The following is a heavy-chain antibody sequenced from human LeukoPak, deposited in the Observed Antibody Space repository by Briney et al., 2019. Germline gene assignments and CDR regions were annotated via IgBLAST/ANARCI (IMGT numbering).Heavy chain of an antibody. V-gene: IGHV3-30*02. D-gene: IGHD6-19*01. Sequence: GGSLRLSCAASGFTFSSYGMPWVRQAPGKGLEWVAFIRYDGSNKYYADSVKGRFTISRDNSKNTLYLQMNSLRAEDTAVYYCAKDRSGWYLNYFDYWGQGTLVTVSS. J-gene: IGHJ4*02. CDR1: GFTFSSYG. CDR3: AKDRSGWYLNYFDY. CDR2: IRYDGSNK.